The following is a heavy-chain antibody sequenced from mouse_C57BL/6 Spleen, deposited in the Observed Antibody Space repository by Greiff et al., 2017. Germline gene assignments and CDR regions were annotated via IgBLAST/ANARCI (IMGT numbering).Heavy chain of an antibody. CDR2: ISSGGDYI. V-gene: IGHV5-9-1*02. D-gene: IGHD1-1*01. Sequence: EVKLVESGEGLVKPGGSLKLSCAASGFTFSSYAMSWVRQTPEKRLEWVAYISSGGDYIYYADTVKGRFTISRDNARNTLYLQMSSLKSEDTAMYYCTRTKKGPITTVPFAYWGQGTLVTVSA. J-gene: IGHJ3*01. CDR1: GFTFSSYA. CDR3: TRTKKGPITTVPFAY.